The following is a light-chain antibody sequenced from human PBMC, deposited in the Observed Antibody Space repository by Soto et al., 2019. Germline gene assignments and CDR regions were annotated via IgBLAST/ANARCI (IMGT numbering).Light chain of an antibody. CDR1: QSVSSSY. CDR3: QQYGSSPIT. Sequence: EIVLTQSPGTLSLSPGERATLSCRASQSVSSSYLGWYQQKPGQAPRFLIYGASSRATGIPDRFSGSGSGTDFALTISRLEPEDFAVYYCQQYGSSPITFGQGTRLEIK. J-gene: IGKJ5*01. CDR2: GAS. V-gene: IGKV3-20*01.